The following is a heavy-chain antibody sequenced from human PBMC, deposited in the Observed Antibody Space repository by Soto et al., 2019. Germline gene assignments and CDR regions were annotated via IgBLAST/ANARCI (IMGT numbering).Heavy chain of an antibody. CDR3: ARGNRIAYVSGAGTYHVFDY. D-gene: IGHD3-10*01. Sequence: QVQLQQGGAGLLKPSETLSLTCTVSGGPFSDFFWSWIRQPPGKGLEWIGEINHRGSTQHNPSLNRRVSMSVDPSKNQFSLKLISVTAADTAVYYCARGNRIAYVSGAGTYHVFDYWGQGALVAVSA. J-gene: IGHJ4*02. CDR1: GGPFSDFF. V-gene: IGHV4-34*01. CDR2: INHRGST.